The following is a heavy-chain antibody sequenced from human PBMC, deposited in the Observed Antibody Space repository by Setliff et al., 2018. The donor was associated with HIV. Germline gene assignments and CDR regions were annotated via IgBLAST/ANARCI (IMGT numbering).Heavy chain of an antibody. D-gene: IGHD1-26*01. V-gene: IGHV1-2*06. Sequence: ASVKVSCKASGYTFTGYYMHWVRQAPGQGLEWMGRINPNSGGTNYARKFQGRVTMTRDTSITTAYMELSRLRSDDTAVYYCARGTRVGANDAFDIWGQGTMVTV. CDR1: GYTFTGYY. CDR3: ARGTRVGANDAFDI. CDR2: INPNSGGT. J-gene: IGHJ3*02.